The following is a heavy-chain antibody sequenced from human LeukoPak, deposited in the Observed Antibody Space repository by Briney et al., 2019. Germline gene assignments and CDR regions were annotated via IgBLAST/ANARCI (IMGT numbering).Heavy chain of an antibody. J-gene: IGHJ4*02. V-gene: IGHV3-48*03. CDR1: GFTFSSYE. Sequence: GGSLRLSCAASGFTFSSYEMNWVRQAPGKGLERVSYISSSGSTIYYADSVKGRFTISRDNAKNSLYLQMNSLRAEDTAVYYCARWVAPYYYFDYWGQGTLVTVSS. CDR2: ISSSGSTI. D-gene: IGHD2-15*01. CDR3: ARWVAPYYYFDY.